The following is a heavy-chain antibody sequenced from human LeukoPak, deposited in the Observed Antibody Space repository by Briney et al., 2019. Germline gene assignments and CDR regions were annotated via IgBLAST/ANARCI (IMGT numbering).Heavy chain of an antibody. Sequence: GGSLRLSCAASGFTFSSTSMNWVRQAPGKGLEWVSSISSSSSYIYYADSVKGRFTISRDNAKNSLYLQMNSLRAEDTAVYYCARDPAVDYYGSGSSWGQGTLVTVSS. CDR3: ARDPAVDYYGSGSS. J-gene: IGHJ5*02. D-gene: IGHD3-10*01. V-gene: IGHV3-21*01. CDR1: GFTFSSTS. CDR2: ISSSSSYI.